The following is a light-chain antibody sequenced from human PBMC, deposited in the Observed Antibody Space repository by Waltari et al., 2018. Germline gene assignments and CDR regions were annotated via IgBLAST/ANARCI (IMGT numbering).Light chain of an antibody. CDR1: QSVGSSY. Sequence: EIVLTQSPGTLSLSPGERATLSCRASQSVGSSYVAWYQQKLGQAPRLLIYDASSRATGIPDRFSGSGSGTDFTLTISRLEPEDFAVYYCQQYGRSPNTFGQGTKLEI. J-gene: IGKJ2*01. V-gene: IGKV3-20*01. CDR2: DAS. CDR3: QQYGRSPNT.